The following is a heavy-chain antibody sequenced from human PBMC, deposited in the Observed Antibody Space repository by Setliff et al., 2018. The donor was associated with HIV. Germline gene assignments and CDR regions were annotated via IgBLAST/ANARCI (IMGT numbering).Heavy chain of an antibody. V-gene: IGHV3-11*04. CDR2: ISSSGSTI. D-gene: IGHD3-3*01. Sequence: GGSLRLSCAASGFTFSDYYMSWIRQAPGKGLEWVSYISSSGSTIYYADSVKGRFTISRDSAKNSLYLQMNSLRAEDTAVYYCARRIWSGYSFDFWGQGTLVTVSS. CDR1: GFTFSDYY. CDR3: ARRIWSGYSFDF. J-gene: IGHJ4*02.